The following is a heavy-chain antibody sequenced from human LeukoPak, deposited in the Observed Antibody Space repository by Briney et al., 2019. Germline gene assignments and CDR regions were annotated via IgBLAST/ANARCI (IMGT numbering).Heavy chain of an antibody. CDR3: AKCDASCYANAFYI. J-gene: IGHJ3*02. CDR1: GFTFRRNA. Sequence: PGGPLRLSCAASGFTFRRNAMAWVRQAPGKGLDWVSAISGSGDDTEYADSVRGRFTISRDNSKNTLYLQMNSLRAEDTAVYYCAKCDASCYANAFYIWGQGTVVTVSS. D-gene: IGHD3-16*01. CDR2: ISGSGDDT. V-gene: IGHV3-23*01.